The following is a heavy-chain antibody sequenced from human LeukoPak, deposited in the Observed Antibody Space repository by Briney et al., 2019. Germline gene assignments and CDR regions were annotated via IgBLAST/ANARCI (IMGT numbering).Heavy chain of an antibody. CDR3: ARDYSGYLPPR. Sequence: PGGSLRLSCAASGFTFSSYWMHWVRHAPGKGLVWVSRINSDGSSTSYADSVKGRSTISRDNAKNTLCLQMNSLRAEDTAVYYCARDYSGYLPPRWGQGTLVTVSS. V-gene: IGHV3-74*01. CDR2: INSDGSST. J-gene: IGHJ4*02. D-gene: IGHD5-12*01. CDR1: GFTFSSYW.